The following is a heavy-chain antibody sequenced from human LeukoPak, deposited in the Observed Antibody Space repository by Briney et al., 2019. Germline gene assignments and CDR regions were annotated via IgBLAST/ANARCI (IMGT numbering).Heavy chain of an antibody. D-gene: IGHD3-16*02. V-gene: IGHV4-59*08. CDR2: VFYCGST. CDR1: GGSISNYY. J-gene: IGHJ4*02. CDR3: ARVGIDQWCYTWFDY. Sequence: PSETLSLTCTVSGGSISNYYWSWIRQPPGKGLEWIGYVFYCGSTNYNPSLRSRVNISVDTSKNQFSLKLSSVTAADTAVYYCARVGIDQWCYTWFDYWGQGTLVTVSS.